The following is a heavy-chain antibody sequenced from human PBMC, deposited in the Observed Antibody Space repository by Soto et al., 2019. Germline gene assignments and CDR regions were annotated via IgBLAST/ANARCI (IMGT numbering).Heavy chain of an antibody. V-gene: IGHV5-51*01. D-gene: IGHD3-10*01. CDR1: GYSFTTYW. CDR3: ARHCTSAPKDY. Sequence: GESLKISCKGSGYSFTTYWIAWVRQMPGKGLEWVGIIYPGDSDTRYSPSFEGHVTISVDKSISTAFLQWNSLKASDNAIYYCARHCTSAPKDYWGQGTLVTVSS. J-gene: IGHJ4*01. CDR2: IYPGDSDT.